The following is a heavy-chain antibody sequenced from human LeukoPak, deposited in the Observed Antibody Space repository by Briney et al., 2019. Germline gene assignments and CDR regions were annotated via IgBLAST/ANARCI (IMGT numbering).Heavy chain of an antibody. J-gene: IGHJ5*02. CDR1: GFTFSSYA. D-gene: IGHD6-19*01. CDR3: VKDPSSGWYFWFDP. V-gene: IGHV3-23*01. Sequence: PGGSLRLSCAASGFTFSSYAMSWVRQAPGKGLEWVSAISGSGGSTYYADSVKGRFTISRDNSKNTLYLQMNSLRAEDTAVYYCVKDPSSGWYFWFDPWGQGTLVTVSS. CDR2: ISGSGGST.